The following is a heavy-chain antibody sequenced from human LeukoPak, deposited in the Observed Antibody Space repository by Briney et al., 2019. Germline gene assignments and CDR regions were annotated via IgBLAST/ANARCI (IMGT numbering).Heavy chain of an antibody. D-gene: IGHD1-26*01. Sequence: PSETLSLTCTVSGGSISSSSYFWAWIRQPPGKGLEWIGEVHLSGTSNYNPSLKSRVSMSIDKSKNQLSLKLTSVTAADTAMYYCARESGAFSPFGFWGQGTLVTVSS. CDR3: ARESGAFSPFGF. CDR1: GGSISSSSYF. J-gene: IGHJ4*02. V-gene: IGHV4-39*07. CDR2: VHLSGTS.